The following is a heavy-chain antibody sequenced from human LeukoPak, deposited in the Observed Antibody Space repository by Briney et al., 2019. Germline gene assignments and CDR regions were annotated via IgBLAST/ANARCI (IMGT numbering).Heavy chain of an antibody. J-gene: IGHJ3*02. D-gene: IGHD3-22*01. CDR1: GFTVSSNY. CDR3: ATEWIDSSGYYQSGGDAFDI. CDR2: IYSGGST. Sequence: GGSLRLSCAASGFTVSSNYMSWVRQAPGKGLEWVSVIYSGGSTYYADSVKGRFTISRDNSKNTLYLQMNSLRAEDTAVYDCATEWIDSSGYYQSGGDAFDIWGQGTMVTVSS. V-gene: IGHV3-53*01.